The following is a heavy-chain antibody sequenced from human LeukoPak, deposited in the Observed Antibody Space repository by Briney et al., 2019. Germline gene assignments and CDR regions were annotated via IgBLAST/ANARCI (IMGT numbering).Heavy chain of an antibody. CDR3: AKQYPRIAAAGTQKKLLDY. CDR2: INPNSGGT. Sequence: ASVKVSCKPSGYTFTGYYIHWVRQAPGQGLEWMGWINPNSGGTNLAQNFQGRVTMTRDTSISTAYMDLTRLISNDTAVYYCAKQYPRIAAAGTQKKLLDYWGQGTLVTVSS. CDR1: GYTFTGYY. V-gene: IGHV1-2*02. J-gene: IGHJ4*02. D-gene: IGHD6-25*01.